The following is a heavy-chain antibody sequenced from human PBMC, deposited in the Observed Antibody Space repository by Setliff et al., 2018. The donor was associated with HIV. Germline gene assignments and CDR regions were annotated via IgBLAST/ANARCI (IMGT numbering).Heavy chain of an antibody. J-gene: IGHJ4*02. D-gene: IGHD3-22*01. Sequence: PSETLSLTCTVPGGSISSSVYYWGWIRQPPGKGLEWIGSMSYTWSTSYNTSVKSRVTISVDTSKNRFSLKLSSATAADTAVYYCAIGTSGYPFDYWGQGTLVTVSS. CDR3: AIGTSGYPFDY. CDR2: MSYTWST. CDR1: GGSISSSVYY. V-gene: IGHV4-39*07.